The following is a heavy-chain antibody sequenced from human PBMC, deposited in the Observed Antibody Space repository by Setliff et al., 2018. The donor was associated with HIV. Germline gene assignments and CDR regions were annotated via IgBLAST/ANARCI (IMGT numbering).Heavy chain of an antibody. Sequence: PGGSLRLSCATSGLTFSNCGMHWVRQAPGKGLEWVASIRSDGSNKYYADSVTGRFTISRDDSKNTLYLQMNSLRAEDTAVYYCARDQEHIIVVSATGNMPGYLHYYYMDVWGKGSTVTVSS. D-gene: IGHD2-2*01. J-gene: IGHJ6*03. CDR1: GLTFSNCG. CDR3: ARDQEHIIVVSATGNMPGYLHYYYMDV. V-gene: IGHV3-30*02. CDR2: IRSDGSNK.